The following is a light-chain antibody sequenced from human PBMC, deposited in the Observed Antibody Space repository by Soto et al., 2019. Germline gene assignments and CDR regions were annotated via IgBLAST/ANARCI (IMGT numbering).Light chain of an antibody. V-gene: IGKV1-5*03. CDR3: QQYNSYWT. J-gene: IGKJ1*01. CDR2: KAS. CDR1: QSISSW. Sequence: DIEMTQSPSALSASHGDRVTITCRASQSISSWLAWYQQKPGKAPKLLIYKASTLESGVPSRFSGSGSGTEFTLTIYSLQPDDFATYYCQQYNSYWTFGQGTKVDIK.